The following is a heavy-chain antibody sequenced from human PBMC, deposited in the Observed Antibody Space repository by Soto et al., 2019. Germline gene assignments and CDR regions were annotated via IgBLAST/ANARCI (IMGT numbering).Heavy chain of an antibody. CDR2: IYYSGST. CDR3: ARDSQYCTNGVCSLDY. J-gene: IGHJ4*02. V-gene: IGHV4-61*01. CDR1: GGSVSSGSYY. D-gene: IGHD2-8*01. Sequence: SETLSLTCTVSGGSVSSGSYYWSWIRQPPGKGLEWIGYIYYSGSTNYNPSLKSRVTISVDTSKNQFSLKLSSVTAADTAVYYCARDSQYCTNGVCSLDYWGQGTLVTVSS.